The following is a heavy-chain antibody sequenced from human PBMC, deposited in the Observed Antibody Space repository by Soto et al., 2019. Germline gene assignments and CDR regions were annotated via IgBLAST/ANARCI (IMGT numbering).Heavy chain of an antibody. J-gene: IGHJ4*02. CDR1: GGTFSSYA. CDR2: IIPIFGTA. Sequence: EASVKVSCKASGGTFSSYAISWVRQAPGQGLEWMGGIIPIFGTANYALKFQGRVTITADESTSTAYMELSSLRSEDTAVYYCAREGYCSGGSCRTVFDYWGQGTLVTVSS. CDR3: AREGYCSGGSCRTVFDY. V-gene: IGHV1-69*13. D-gene: IGHD2-15*01.